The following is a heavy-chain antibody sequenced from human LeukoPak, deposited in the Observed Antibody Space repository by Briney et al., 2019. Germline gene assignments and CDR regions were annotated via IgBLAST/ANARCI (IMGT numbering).Heavy chain of an antibody. CDR3: AREGGDIADTGFDY. CDR2: MNEDGSEK. D-gene: IGHD2-15*01. J-gene: IGHJ4*02. V-gene: IGHV3-7*01. Sequence: PGGSLRLSCAASGFGFSNYWMSWVRQAPGKGLEWVANMNEDGSEKNYVDSVKGRFTISRDNAQDSLYLQMNSLRAEDTAVYYCAREGGDIADTGFDYWGQGTLVAVSS. CDR1: GFGFSNYW.